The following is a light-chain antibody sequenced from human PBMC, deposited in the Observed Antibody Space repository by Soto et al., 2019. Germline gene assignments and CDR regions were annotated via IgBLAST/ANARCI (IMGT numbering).Light chain of an antibody. V-gene: IGKV1-9*01. Sequence: IQLTQSPSSLSTSVGDRVTITCRASQGISSYLAWYQQKPGKAPKLLIYAASTLQSEVPSRFSGSVSGTDFTLPISGLQPEDFAAYYCQQLDSYPITFGQGTLLEIK. CDR1: QGISSY. J-gene: IGKJ5*01. CDR3: QQLDSYPIT. CDR2: AAS.